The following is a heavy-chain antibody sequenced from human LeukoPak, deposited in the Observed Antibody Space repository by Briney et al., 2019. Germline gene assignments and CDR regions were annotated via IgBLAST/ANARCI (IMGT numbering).Heavy chain of an antibody. CDR2: ISYDGTNK. V-gene: IGHV3-30*04. CDR3: ARRVGIAAAGTPYYYYYGMDV. D-gene: IGHD6-13*01. J-gene: IGHJ6*02. Sequence: PGGSLRLSCAASGFTFSSYAMHWVRQAPGKGLEWVAVISYDGTNKHYADSVRGRFTISRDNSKNTLYLQMNSLRAEDTAVYYCARRVGIAAAGTPYYYYYGMDVWGQGTTVTVSS. CDR1: GFTFSSYA.